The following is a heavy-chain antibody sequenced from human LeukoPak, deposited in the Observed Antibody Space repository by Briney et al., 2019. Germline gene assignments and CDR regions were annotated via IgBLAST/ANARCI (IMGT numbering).Heavy chain of an antibody. V-gene: IGHV4-59*08. CDR2: IYYSGST. CDR3: ARHSKYYYDSSGPYVRYFQH. J-gene: IGHJ1*01. D-gene: IGHD3-22*01. CDR1: GGSISVYY. Sequence: SETLSLTCTVSGGSISVYYWSWIRQPPGKGLEWIGYIYYSGSTNYNPSLKSRVTISLDTSTNQFSLKLSSVTAADPAVYYCARHSKYYYDSSGPYVRYFQHWGQGTLVTVSS.